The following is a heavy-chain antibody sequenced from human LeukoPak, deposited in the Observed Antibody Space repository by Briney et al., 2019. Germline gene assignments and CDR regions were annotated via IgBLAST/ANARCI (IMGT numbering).Heavy chain of an antibody. CDR2: ISGSGGST. V-gene: IGHV3-23*01. CDR1: GFTFSSYA. J-gene: IGHJ4*02. Sequence: GGSLRLSCAASGFTFSSYAMSWVRQAPGKGLEWVSAISGSGGSTYYADSVKGRFTISRDNSKNTLYLQMNSLRAEDTAVYSCARLRGYCSGGSCYFPGVWFDYWGQGTLVTVSS. CDR3: ARLRGYCSGGSCYFPGVWFDY. D-gene: IGHD2-15*01.